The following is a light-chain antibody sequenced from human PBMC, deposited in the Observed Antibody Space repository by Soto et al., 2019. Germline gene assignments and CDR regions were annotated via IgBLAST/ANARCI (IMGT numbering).Light chain of an antibody. J-gene: IGKJ3*01. Sequence: AIQLTQSPSSLSADVGDRVTVTCRASPGIDDDVAWFQKRPGRDPRLLIYDAINVQSGVPSRFSGSGSGAYFRLTISRLQTEDSATYDCFQDFNYTRTFGPGTKVDNK. CDR1: PGIDDD. CDR3: FQDFNYTRT. CDR2: DAI. V-gene: IGKV1-6*01.